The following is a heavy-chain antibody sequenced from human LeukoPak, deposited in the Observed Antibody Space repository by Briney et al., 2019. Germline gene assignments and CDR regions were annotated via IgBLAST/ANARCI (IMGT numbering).Heavy chain of an antibody. V-gene: IGHV1-69*04. CDR2: IIPILGIA. J-gene: IGHJ5*02. CDR3: AKGVVPAASNWFDP. CDR1: LESFTIAA. D-gene: IGHD2-2*01. Sequence: SVKVSSRASLESFTIAAISWVRQAPGHGLEWMGRIIPILGIANYAQKFQGRVTITADKSTSTAYMELSSPTSEDTVVYYCAKGVVPAASNWFDPWGQGTLVTVSS.